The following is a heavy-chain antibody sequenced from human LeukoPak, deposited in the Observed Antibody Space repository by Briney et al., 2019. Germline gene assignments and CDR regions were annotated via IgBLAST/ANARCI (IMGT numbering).Heavy chain of an antibody. D-gene: IGHD3-22*01. CDR2: IYESGNT. J-gene: IGHJ4*02. V-gene: IGHV4-39*07. CDR3: ARGAYYYDSSGSPYDY. Sequence: PSETLSLTCTVSGGSISSSNYYWGWIRQPPGKGLEYIGNIYESGNTYYNPSLRGRVTISVDTSANKFSLKLTSVTAADTAVYYCARGAYYYDSSGSPYDYWGQGTLVTVSS. CDR1: GGSISSSNYY.